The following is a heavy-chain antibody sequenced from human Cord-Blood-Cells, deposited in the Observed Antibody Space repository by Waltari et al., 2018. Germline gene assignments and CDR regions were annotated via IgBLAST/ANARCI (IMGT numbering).Heavy chain of an antibody. CDR2: IVVGSGKT. Sequence: QMQLVQSGPEVKKPGTSVKVSCKASGFTFTSSAVQWVRQARGQRLEWIGWIVVGSGKTNYAQKFQERVTITRDMSTSTAYMELSSLRSEDTAVYYCAAELHEADYYYGMDVWGQGTTVTVSS. CDR1: GFTFTSSA. J-gene: IGHJ6*02. V-gene: IGHV1-58*01. CDR3: AAELHEADYYYGMDV. D-gene: IGHD2-15*01.